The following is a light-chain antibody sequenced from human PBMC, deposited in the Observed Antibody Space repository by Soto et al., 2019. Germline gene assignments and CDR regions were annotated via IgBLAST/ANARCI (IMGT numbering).Light chain of an antibody. Sequence: EIVLTQSPGTLSLSPGERATLSCRASQSVSGSYLAWYQQKPGQAPRLLIYGASSRATGIPDRFSASGSGTDFTLTISDVQPEDFAVYCCQQFSSYPLTFGGGTKGDIK. CDR2: GAS. J-gene: IGKJ4*01. CDR1: QSVSGSY. V-gene: IGKV3-20*01. CDR3: QQFSSYPLT.